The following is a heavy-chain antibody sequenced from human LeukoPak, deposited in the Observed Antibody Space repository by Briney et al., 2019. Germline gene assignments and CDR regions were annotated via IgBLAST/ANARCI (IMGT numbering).Heavy chain of an antibody. CDR2: IYYSGST. Sequence: PSETLSLTCTVSGGSISSYYWSWIRQPPGKGLEWIGYIYYSGSTNYNPSLKSRVTISVDTSKNQFSLKLSSVTAADTAVYYCAREWGLESSGYYYAYWGQGTLVTVSS. V-gene: IGHV4-59*01. CDR3: AREWGLESSGYYYAY. CDR1: GGSISSYY. D-gene: IGHD3-22*01. J-gene: IGHJ4*02.